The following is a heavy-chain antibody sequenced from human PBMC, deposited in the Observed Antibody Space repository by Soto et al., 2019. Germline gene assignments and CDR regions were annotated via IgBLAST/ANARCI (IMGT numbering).Heavy chain of an antibody. D-gene: IGHD3-16*02. CDR1: GGSISSSSYY. CDR2: IYYSGST. V-gene: IGHV4-39*01. J-gene: IGHJ4*02. CDR3: ARYPSYRPHFDL. Sequence: SETLSLTCTVSGGSISSSSYYWGWIRQPPGKGLEWIGSIYYSGSTYYNPSLKSRVTISVDTSKNQFSLKLSSVTAADTAVYYCARYPSYRPHFDLWGQGTLVTVSS.